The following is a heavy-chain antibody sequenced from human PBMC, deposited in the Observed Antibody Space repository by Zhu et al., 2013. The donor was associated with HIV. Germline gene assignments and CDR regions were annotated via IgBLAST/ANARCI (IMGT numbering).Heavy chain of an antibody. CDR2: INLNSGGT. J-gene: IGHJ4*02. V-gene: IGHV1-2*02. Sequence: QVQLVQSGAEVKKPGASVKVSCKASGYIFTGYYMHWVRQAPGQGLEWMGWINLNSGGTNYAQKFQGRVTMTRDTSISTAYMELYRLRSDDTAVYYCARAGFENKRPGGYWAQGTLLTVSS. CDR1: GYIFTGYY. CDR3: ARAGFENKRPGGY.